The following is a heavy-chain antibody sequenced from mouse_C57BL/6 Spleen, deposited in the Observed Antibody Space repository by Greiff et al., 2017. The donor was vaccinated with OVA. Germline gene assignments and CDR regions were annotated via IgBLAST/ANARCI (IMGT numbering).Heavy chain of an antibody. J-gene: IGHJ3*01. V-gene: IGHV1-15*01. CDR2: IDPETGGT. CDR3: ELGRGFAY. D-gene: IGHD4-1*01. Sequence: QVTLKESGAELVRPGASVTLSCKASGYTFTDYEMHWVKQTPVHGLEWIGAIDPETGGTAYNQKFKGKAILTADKSSSTAYMELRSLTSEDSAVYYCELGRGFAYWGQGTLVTVSA. CDR1: GYTFTDYE.